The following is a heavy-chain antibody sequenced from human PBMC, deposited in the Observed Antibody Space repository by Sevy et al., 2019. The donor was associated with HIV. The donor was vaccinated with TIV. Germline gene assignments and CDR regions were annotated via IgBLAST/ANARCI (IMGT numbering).Heavy chain of an antibody. D-gene: IGHD3-22*01. CDR3: AVTKDYFDSSGSPFDY. CDR2: FDPEDGET. J-gene: IGHJ4*02. CDR1: GYTLSEFS. V-gene: IGHV1-24*01. Sequence: APVKVSCKVSGYTLSEFSMHWVRQAPAKGLEWMGSFDPEDGETIYAQNFQGRITMTEDTSTETAYMELSSLRSEDTAVFYCAVTKDYFDSSGSPFDYWGQGTLVTVSS.